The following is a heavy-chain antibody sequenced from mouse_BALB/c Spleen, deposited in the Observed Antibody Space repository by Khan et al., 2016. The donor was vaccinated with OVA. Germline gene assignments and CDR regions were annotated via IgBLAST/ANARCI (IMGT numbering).Heavy chain of an antibody. CDR2: MIYTGYT. CDR3: ARSTYRYAFVY. J-gene: IGHJ3*01. D-gene: IGHD2-14*01. CDR1: GDSITSGY. V-gene: IGHV3-8*02. Sequence: EVQLQESGPSLVKPSQTLSLTCSVTGDSITSGYWSWIRKFPGNKLEYMGYMIYTGYTYYNPSLKSRISITRHTSKNQYYLQLNSVTTEDTATYXSARSTYRYAFVYWGQGTLVTVSA.